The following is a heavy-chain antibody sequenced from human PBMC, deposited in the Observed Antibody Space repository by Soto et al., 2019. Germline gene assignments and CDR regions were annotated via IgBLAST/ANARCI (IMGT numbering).Heavy chain of an antibody. V-gene: IGHV3-30*03. J-gene: IGHJ6*01. CDR1: GFTFSSYG. CDR3: ASGEYSSSSRYYNYYGMDV. D-gene: IGHD6-6*01. Sequence: VQLVESGGGVVQPGRSLRLSCAASGFTFSSYGMHWVRQAPGKGLEWVAVISYDGSNKYYADSVKGRFTISRDNSKNTLYLQMNSLRAEDTAVYYCASGEYSSSSRYYNYYGMDVW. CDR2: ISYDGSNK.